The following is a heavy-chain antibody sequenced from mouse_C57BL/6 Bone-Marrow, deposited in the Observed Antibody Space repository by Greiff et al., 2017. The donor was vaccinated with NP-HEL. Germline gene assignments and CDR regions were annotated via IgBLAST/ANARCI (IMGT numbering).Heavy chain of an antibody. Sequence: QVQLQQPGAELVRPGTSVKLSCKASGYTFTSYWMHWVKQRPGQGLEWIGVIDPSDSYTNYNQKFKGKATLTVDPSSSTAYMQLSSLTSEDSAVYYCAPITTVVMDYWGQGTSVTVTS. CDR1: GYTFTSYW. J-gene: IGHJ4*01. D-gene: IGHD1-1*01. V-gene: IGHV1-59*01. CDR2: IDPSDSYT. CDR3: APITTVVMDY.